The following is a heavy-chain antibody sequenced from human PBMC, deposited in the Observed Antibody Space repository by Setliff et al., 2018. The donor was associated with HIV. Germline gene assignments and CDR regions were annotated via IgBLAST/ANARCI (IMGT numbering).Heavy chain of an antibody. J-gene: IGHJ6*02. CDR1: GYSFTNYW. CDR2: IHPGDSET. Sequence: PGESLKISCKASGYSFTNYWIGWVRQMPGKGLEWMGIIHPGDSETRYSPSSQGQVIISADKSINTAYLQWSSLKASDTAMYYCASLQPDAVDAWGQGTTVPSP. CDR3: ASLQPDAVDA. V-gene: IGHV5-51*01.